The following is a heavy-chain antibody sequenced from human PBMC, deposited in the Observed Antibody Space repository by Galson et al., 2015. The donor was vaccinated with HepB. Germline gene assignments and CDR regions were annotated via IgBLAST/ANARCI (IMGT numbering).Heavy chain of an antibody. V-gene: IGHV3-49*03. CDR1: GFTLGDYA. Sequence: SLRLSCAASGFTLGDYAMSWFRQAPGKGLEWVGFIRSKAYGGTTEYAASVKGRFTISRDDSKSIAYLQMNSLKTEDTAVYYCTRLPGSYYYYYGMDVWGQGTTVTVSS. CDR3: TRLPGSYYYYYGMDV. CDR2: IRSKAYGGTT. D-gene: IGHD7-27*01. J-gene: IGHJ6*02.